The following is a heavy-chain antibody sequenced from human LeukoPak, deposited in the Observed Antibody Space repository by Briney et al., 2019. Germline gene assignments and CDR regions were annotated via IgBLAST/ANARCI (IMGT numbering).Heavy chain of an antibody. D-gene: IGHD5-12*01. CDR2: IYYSGST. V-gene: IGHV4-59*08. J-gene: IGHJ4*02. Sequence: PSETLSLTCTVSGGSISSYYWSWIRQPPGKGLEWIGYIYYSGSTNYNPSLKSRVTISVDTSKNQFSLKLSSVTAADTAVYYCARSGYSGYDSPGYFDYWGQGTLVTVSS. CDR3: ARSGYSGYDSPGYFDY. CDR1: GGSISSYY.